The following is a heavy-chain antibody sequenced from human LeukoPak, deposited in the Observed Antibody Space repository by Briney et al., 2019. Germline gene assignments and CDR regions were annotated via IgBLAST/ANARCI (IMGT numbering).Heavy chain of an antibody. J-gene: IGHJ4*02. CDR3: ARGYGGGIVATKDFDY. Sequence: PSQTLSLTCTVSGGSISSGSYYWSWIRQPAGKGLEWIGRIYTSGSTNYNPSLKSRVTISVYTSKNQFSLKLSSVTAAATAVYYWARGYGGGIVATKDFDYWGRGPLVTVSS. CDR2: IYTSGST. V-gene: IGHV4-61*02. D-gene: IGHD5-12*01. CDR1: GGSISSGSYY.